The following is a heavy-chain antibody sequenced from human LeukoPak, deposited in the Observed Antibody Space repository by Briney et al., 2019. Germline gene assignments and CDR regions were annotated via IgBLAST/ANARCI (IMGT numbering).Heavy chain of an antibody. D-gene: IGHD3-3*01. CDR3: ARSVLRLTGFDP. CDR2: ISAYNGNT. V-gene: IGHV1-18*01. CDR1: GYTFTRYG. J-gene: IGHJ5*02. Sequence: ASVKVSCMASGYTFTRYGISWVRQAPGQGLEWMGWISAYNGNTNYAQKLQGRVTMTTDTSTSTAYMELRSLRSDDTAVYYCARSVLRLTGFDPWGQGTLVTVSS.